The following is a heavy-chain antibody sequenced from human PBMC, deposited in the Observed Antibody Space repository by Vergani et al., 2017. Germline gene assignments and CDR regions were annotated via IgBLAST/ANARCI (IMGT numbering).Heavy chain of an antibody. J-gene: IGHJ6*03. V-gene: IGHV1-69*01. CDR3: ARDGARFLEWLLPTREGHYYMDV. D-gene: IGHD3-3*01. CDR1: GGTFSSYA. Sequence: QVQLVQSGAEVKKPGSSVKVSCKASGGTFSSYAISWVRQAPGQGLEWMGGIIPIFGTANYAQKFQGRVTITADESTSTAYMELSSLRSEDTAVYYCARDGARFLEWLLPTREGHYYMDVWGKGTTVTVSS. CDR2: IIPIFGTA.